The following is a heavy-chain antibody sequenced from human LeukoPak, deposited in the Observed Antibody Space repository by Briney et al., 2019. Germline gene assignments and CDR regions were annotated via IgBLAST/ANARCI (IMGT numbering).Heavy chain of an antibody. J-gene: IGHJ5*02. D-gene: IGHD3-10*01. CDR1: GGSFSGYY. CDR3: ARANGSGSYRSGWGWFDP. CDR2: IDHSGST. V-gene: IGHV4-34*01. Sequence: SETLSLTCAVYGGSFSGYYWSWIRQPPGKGLEWIGEIDHSGSTNYNPSLKSRVTISVDRSKNQFSLKLSSVTAADTAVYYCARANGSGSYRSGWGWFDPWGQGTLVTVSS.